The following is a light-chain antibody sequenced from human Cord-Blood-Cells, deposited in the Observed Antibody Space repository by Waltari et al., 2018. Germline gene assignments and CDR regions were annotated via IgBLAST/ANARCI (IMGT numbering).Light chain of an antibody. CDR1: QGISSY. CDR2: AAS. Sequence: DIQMTQSPSSLSASVGDRVTITCWASQGISSYLNWYQQKPGKAPKLLIYAASSLQSGVPSRFSGSGSGTDFTLTISSLQPEDFATYYCQQSYSTPWTFGQGTKVEIK. CDR3: QQSYSTPWT. J-gene: IGKJ1*01. V-gene: IGKV1-39*01.